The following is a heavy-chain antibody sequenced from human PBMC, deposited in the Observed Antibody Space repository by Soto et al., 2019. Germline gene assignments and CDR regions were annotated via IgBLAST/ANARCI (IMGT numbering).Heavy chain of an antibody. V-gene: IGHV4-39*01. CDR2: IYYSGST. J-gene: IGHJ6*02. CDR3: ASLEVGATTYYYYYYGMEV. CDR1: GGSISSSSYY. D-gene: IGHD1-26*01. Sequence: SETLSLTCTVSGGSISSSSYYWGWIRQPPGKGLEWIGSIYYSGSTYYNPSLKSRVTISVDTSKNQFSLKLSSVTAADTAVYYCASLEVGATTYYYYYYGMEVWGQGTTVTVSS.